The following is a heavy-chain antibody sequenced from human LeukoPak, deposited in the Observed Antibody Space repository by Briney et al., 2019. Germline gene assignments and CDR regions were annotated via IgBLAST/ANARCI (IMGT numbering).Heavy chain of an antibody. Sequence: PSETLSLTCAVYGGSFSAYYWSWIRQSPGKGLEWVGEINHGGRSNYNPSLKSRVTISVDTSKNQFSLPLSSVTAADTAVYYCARGPLLDYDGGGYYYFDYWGQGTLVTVSS. CDR1: GGSFSAYY. D-gene: IGHD3-22*01. CDR3: ARGPLLDYDGGGYYYFDY. CDR2: INHGGRS. V-gene: IGHV4-34*01. J-gene: IGHJ4*02.